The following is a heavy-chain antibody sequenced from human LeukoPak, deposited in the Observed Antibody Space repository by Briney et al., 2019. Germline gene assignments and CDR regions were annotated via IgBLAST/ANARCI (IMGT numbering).Heavy chain of an antibody. V-gene: IGHV3-74*01. CDR3: ARSNQADDY. CDR2: INPGGSST. Sequence: PGGSLRLSCAASGFTFSSYWMHWVRQVPGKGLVWVSRINPGGSSTAYADSVKGRFTISRDNAENTLYLQMGSLRAEDTAVYYCARSNQADDYWGQGTLVTVSS. D-gene: IGHD1-14*01. CDR1: GFTFSSYW. J-gene: IGHJ4*02.